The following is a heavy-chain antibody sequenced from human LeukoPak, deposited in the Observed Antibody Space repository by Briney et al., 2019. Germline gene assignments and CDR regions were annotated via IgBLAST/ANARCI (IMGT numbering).Heavy chain of an antibody. V-gene: IGHV3-30*03. D-gene: IGHD1-14*01. Sequence: GGSLRLPCTASGFNFNGHAMHRVRQTPGKGLEWVAVNSYNGVNKNYGDSVTGRFTISRDNSRNTVYGQMDSLRSEDTAVYYCARARTSWHGASIDYWGQGPLVSVSS. J-gene: IGHJ4*02. CDR2: NSYNGVNK. CDR3: ARARTSWHGASIDY. CDR1: GFNFNGHA.